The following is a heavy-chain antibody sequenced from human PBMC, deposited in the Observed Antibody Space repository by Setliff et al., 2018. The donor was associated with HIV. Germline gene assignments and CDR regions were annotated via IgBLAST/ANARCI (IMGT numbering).Heavy chain of an antibody. CDR3: AMTMDYGDYEPLDY. Sequence: ASVKVSCKASGYTLSDYGMTWVRQAPGQGLEWMAWIIAYSGNRKFAQNFQGRVIVTRDTTTGTSYMELTSLRSDDTAVYYCAMTMDYGDYEPLDYWGQGTLVTVSS. J-gene: IGHJ4*02. D-gene: IGHD4-17*01. CDR2: IIAYSGNR. V-gene: IGHV1-18*01. CDR1: GYTLSDYG.